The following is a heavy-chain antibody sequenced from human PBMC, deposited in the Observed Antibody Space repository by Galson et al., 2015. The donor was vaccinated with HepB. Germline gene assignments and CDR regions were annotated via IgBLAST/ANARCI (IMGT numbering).Heavy chain of an antibody. CDR2: ITDNGGNT. CDR1: GFTFSDYA. D-gene: IGHD3-10*01. V-gene: IGHV3-23*01. J-gene: IGHJ4*02. Sequence: SLRLSCAVSGFTFSDYAMSWVRQAPGKGLEWLSAITDNGGNTYYADSVEGRFTISRDNSKNTLYLQMSGLRAEDTARYYCTKTKGELRDYWGQGTLVTVSS. CDR3: TKTKGELRDY.